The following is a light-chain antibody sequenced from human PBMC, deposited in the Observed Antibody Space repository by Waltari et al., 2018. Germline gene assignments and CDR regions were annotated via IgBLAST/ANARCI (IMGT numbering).Light chain of an antibody. Sequence: QSALTQPRSVSGSPGQSVTISCSGTSSDVANFKYVSWYQQYPGKAPKLIIYDIAMRPSGVPDRFSGSQSGNTASLTISGLQAGDEADYYCCSFATTYTLLFGGGTKLTVL. CDR1: SSDVANFKY. CDR3: CSFATTYTLL. CDR2: DIA. J-gene: IGLJ2*01. V-gene: IGLV2-11*01.